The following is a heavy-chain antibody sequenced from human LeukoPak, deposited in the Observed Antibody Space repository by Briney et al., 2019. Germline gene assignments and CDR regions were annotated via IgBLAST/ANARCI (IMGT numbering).Heavy chain of an antibody. Sequence: SETLSLTCTVSGYSISSGYYWGWIRQPPGKGLEWIGSIYHSGSTYYNPSLKSRVTISVDTSKNQFSLKLSSVTAADTAVYYCARDLGDYLDAFDIWGQGTMVTVSS. D-gene: IGHD4-17*01. V-gene: IGHV4-38-2*02. CDR3: ARDLGDYLDAFDI. CDR2: IYHSGST. CDR1: GYSISSGYY. J-gene: IGHJ3*02.